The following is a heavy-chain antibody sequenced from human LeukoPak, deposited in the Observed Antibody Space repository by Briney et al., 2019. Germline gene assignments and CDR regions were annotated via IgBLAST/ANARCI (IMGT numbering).Heavy chain of an antibody. CDR2: IYYSGST. J-gene: IGHJ6*03. D-gene: IGHD6-6*01. Sequence: SETLSLTCTVSGGSISSYYWSWIRQPPGKGLEWIGYIYYSGSTNYNPSLKSRVTISVDTSKNQFSLKLSSVTAADTAVYYWARIRRWERSSSGGYYYYMDVWGKGTTVTVSS. CDR3: ARIRRWERSSSGGYYYYMDV. V-gene: IGHV4-59*01. CDR1: GGSISSYY.